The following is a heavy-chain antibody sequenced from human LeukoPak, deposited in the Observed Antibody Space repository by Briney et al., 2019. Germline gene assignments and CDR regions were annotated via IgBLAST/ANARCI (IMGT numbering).Heavy chain of an antibody. CDR2: IKRDGSEK. CDR3: ARVFYYYGMDV. CDR1: GFTFNTYW. V-gene: IGHV3-7*03. J-gene: IGHJ6*02. Sequence: GGSLRLSCAASGFTFNTYWMSWVRQAPGKGLEWVATIKRDGSEKYYVDPVKGRFTISRDNAKNSLYLQMNSLRAEDTAVYYCARVFYYYGMDVWGHGTTVSVSS.